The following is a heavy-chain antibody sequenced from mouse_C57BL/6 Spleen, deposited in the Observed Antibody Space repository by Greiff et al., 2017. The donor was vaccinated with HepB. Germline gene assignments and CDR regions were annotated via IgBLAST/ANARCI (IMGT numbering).Heavy chain of an antibody. CDR2: IDPSDSYT. Sequence: VQLQQPGAELVKPGASVKLSCKASGYTFTSYWMQWVKQRPGQGLEWIGEIDPSDSYTNYNQKFKGKATLTVDTSSSTAYMQLSSLTSEDSAVYYCARQLRLLYAMDYWGQGTSVTVSS. D-gene: IGHD3-2*02. J-gene: IGHJ4*01. CDR3: ARQLRLLYAMDY. V-gene: IGHV1-50*01. CDR1: GYTFTSYW.